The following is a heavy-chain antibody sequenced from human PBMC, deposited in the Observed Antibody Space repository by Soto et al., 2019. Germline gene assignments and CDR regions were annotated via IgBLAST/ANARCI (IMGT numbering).Heavy chain of an antibody. CDR1: GFTFRSYA. D-gene: IGHD5-18*01. CDR2: ILSDENKK. Sequence: QVQLVESGGGVVQPGRSLRLSCAASGFTFRSYAMHWVRQAPGKGVEWVAVILSDENKKYYTDSVKGRFTISRDNAKNTLYLQVNSLRAEDTAVYYCARALDTTMASKDNWLDPWGQGTLVTVSS. J-gene: IGHJ5*02. CDR3: ARALDTTMASKDNWLDP. V-gene: IGHV3-30-3*01.